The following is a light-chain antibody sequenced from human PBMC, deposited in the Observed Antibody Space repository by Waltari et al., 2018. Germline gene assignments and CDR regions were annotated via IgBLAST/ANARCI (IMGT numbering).Light chain of an antibody. V-gene: IGLV2-14*01. CDR1: SSDVGGYNY. CDR2: DVS. J-gene: IGLJ1*01. Sequence: QSALTQPASVSGSPVQSITIPCTGTSSDVGGYNYGSWYQQHPGKAPKLMIYDVSNRPSGVSNRFSGSKSGNTASLTISGLQAEDEADYYCSSYTSSNHYVFGTGTKVTVL. CDR3: SSYTSSNHYV.